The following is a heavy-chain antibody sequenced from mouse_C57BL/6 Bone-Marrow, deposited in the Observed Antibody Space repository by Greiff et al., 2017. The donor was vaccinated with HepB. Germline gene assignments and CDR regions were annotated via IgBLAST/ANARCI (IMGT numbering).Heavy chain of an antibody. Sequence: VKLQQPGAELVKPGASVKLSCKASGYTFTSYWMHWVKQRPGQGLEWIGMIHPNSGSTNYNEKFKSKATLTVDKSSSTAYMQLSSLTSEDPAVYYCARNNYGNYGYAMDYWGQGTSVTVSS. J-gene: IGHJ4*01. D-gene: IGHD2-1*01. CDR3: ARNNYGNYGYAMDY. V-gene: IGHV1-64*01. CDR2: IHPNSGST. CDR1: GYTFTSYW.